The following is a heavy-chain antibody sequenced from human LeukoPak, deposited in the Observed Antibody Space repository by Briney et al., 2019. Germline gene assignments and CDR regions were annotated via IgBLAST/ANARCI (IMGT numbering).Heavy chain of an antibody. CDR3: AKGPNYYYYMDV. Sequence: HPGGSLRLSCAASGFTFSSYAMSWVRQAPGKGLEWVSAISGSGGSTYYADSVKGRFTISRDNSKNTLYLQMNSLRAEDTAVYYCAKGPNYYYYMDVWGKGTTVTVSS. V-gene: IGHV3-23*01. CDR1: GFTFSSYA. CDR2: ISGSGGST. J-gene: IGHJ6*03.